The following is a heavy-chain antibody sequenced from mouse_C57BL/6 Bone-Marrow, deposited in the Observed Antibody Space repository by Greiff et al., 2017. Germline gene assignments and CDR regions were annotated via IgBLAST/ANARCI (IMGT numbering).Heavy chain of an antibody. V-gene: IGHV14-4*01. D-gene: IGHD3-2*02. CDR1: GFNIKDDY. CDR3: TTTSSGYGAMDY. CDR2: IDPANGDT. J-gene: IGHJ4*01. Sequence: VQLQQSGAELVRPGASVKLSCTASGFNIKDDYMHWVKQRPEQGLEWIGGIDPANGDTEYAPKFQGKATITADTSSTTAYLQLSSLTSEATAFSFYTTTSSGYGAMDYWGQGTSVTVSS.